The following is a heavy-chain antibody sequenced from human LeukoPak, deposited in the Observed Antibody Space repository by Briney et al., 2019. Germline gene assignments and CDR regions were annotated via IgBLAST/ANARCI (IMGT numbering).Heavy chain of an antibody. V-gene: IGHV4-34*01. Sequence: SETLSLTCAVYGGSFSGYYWSWIRQPPGKGLEWIGEINHSGSTNYNPSLKSRVTISVDTSKNQFSLKLSSVTAADTAVYYCARGLRAARRGWFDPWGQGTLVTVSS. J-gene: IGHJ5*02. CDR1: GGSFSGYY. D-gene: IGHD6-25*01. CDR3: ARGLRAARRGWFDP. CDR2: INHSGST.